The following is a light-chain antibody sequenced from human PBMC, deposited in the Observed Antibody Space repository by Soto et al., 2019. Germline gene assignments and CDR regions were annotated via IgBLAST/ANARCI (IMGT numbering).Light chain of an antibody. CDR3: SSYTSSSTYVV. Sequence: QSALTQPASVSGSPGQSITISCTGTSSDVGGYNYVSWYQQHPGKAPKLMIYDVSNRPSGVSNRFSGSKSGNTAPPTISGLQAEDEADYYCSSYTSSSTYVVFGGGTKLTVL. CDR2: DVS. V-gene: IGLV2-14*01. CDR1: SSDVGGYNY. J-gene: IGLJ2*01.